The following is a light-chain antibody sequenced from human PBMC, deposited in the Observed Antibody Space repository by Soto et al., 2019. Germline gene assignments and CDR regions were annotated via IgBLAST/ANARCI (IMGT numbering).Light chain of an antibody. Sequence: IVRTQSPDSLAVSLGERATINCKSSQSVLYSSKNKNYLAWYQQRPGQPPKLLIYWASTRESGVPDRFSGSGSGTDFTLTITSLQAEDVAVYYCQQYESSPPTFGQGTKLEIK. CDR2: WAS. CDR3: QQYESSPPT. V-gene: IGKV4-1*01. CDR1: QSVLYSSKNKNY. J-gene: IGKJ2*01.